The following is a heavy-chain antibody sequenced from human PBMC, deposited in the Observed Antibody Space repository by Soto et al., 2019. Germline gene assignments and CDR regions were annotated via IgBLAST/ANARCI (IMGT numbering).Heavy chain of an antibody. D-gene: IGHD3-22*01. Sequence: PSETLSLTCTVSGGSISSSSYYWGWIRQPPGKGLEWIGSIYYSGSTYYNPSPKSRVTISVDTSKNQFSLKLSSVTAADTAVYYCASAHRYYYDSSGYNWFDPWGQGTLVTVSS. CDR3: ASAHRYYYDSSGYNWFDP. J-gene: IGHJ5*02. CDR2: IYYSGST. V-gene: IGHV4-39*01. CDR1: GGSISSSSYY.